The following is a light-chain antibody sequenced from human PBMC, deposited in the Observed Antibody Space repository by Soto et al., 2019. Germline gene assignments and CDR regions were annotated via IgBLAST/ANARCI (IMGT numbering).Light chain of an antibody. CDR1: RSDIGDSNF. Sequence: QSVLTQPASVSGSPGQSVTISCTGPRSDIGDSNFISWYQHSPGKAPRLLIYEVNNRPSGVSKRFSGSKAGNTASLTISGLLDDDEAEYFCFSFTTTSTHVFGTGTKVTV. CDR2: EVN. V-gene: IGLV2-14*01. J-gene: IGLJ1*01. CDR3: FSFTTTSTHV.